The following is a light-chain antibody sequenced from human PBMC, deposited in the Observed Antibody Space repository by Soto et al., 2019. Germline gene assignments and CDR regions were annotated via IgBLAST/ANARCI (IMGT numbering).Light chain of an antibody. J-gene: IGKJ4*01. Sequence: DIVMTQSPESLAVSLGERATINCKSSRNLLYSPNNKNYLTWYQQKAGQPPKLLIYWASTRESGVPDRFSGSGSGTDFTLTISSLQAEDVAVYYCQQCSSPPVTFGGGTKVEIK. CDR3: QQCSSPPVT. CDR2: WAS. CDR1: RNLLYSPNNKNY. V-gene: IGKV4-1*01.